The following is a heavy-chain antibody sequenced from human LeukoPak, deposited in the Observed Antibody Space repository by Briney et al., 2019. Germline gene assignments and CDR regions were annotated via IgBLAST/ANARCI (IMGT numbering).Heavy chain of an antibody. V-gene: IGHV3-23*01. CDR3: AKDLRTGLVVIGFDY. CDR2: ISGSGGST. J-gene: IGHJ4*02. CDR1: GLTFSSYA. D-gene: IGHD3-22*01. Sequence: PWGSLRLSCAASGLTFSSYAMSWVRQAPGKGLEWVSAISGSGGSTYYADSVKGRFTISRDNSKNTLYLQMNSLRAEDTAVYHCAKDLRTGLVVIGFDYWGQGTLVTLSS.